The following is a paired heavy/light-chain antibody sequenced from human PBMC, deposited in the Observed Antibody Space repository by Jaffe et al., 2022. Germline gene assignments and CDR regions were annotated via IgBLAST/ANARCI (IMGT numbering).Light chain of an antibody. CDR3: SSYTSSSPHVV. CDR1: SSDVGGYNY. J-gene: IGLJ2*01. CDR2: DVS. V-gene: IGLV2-14*03. Sequence: QSALTQPASVSGSPGQSITISCTGTSSDVGGYNYVSWYQQHPGKAPKLMIYDVSNRPSGVSNRFSGSKSGNTASLTISGLQAEDEADYYCSSYTSSSPHVVFGGGTKLTVL.
Heavy chain of an antibody. CDR1: GGSISSYY. CDR2: IYYSGST. V-gene: IGHV4-59*01. CDR3: ARGAYTMVRGVIITPPYYFDY. Sequence: QVQLQESGPGLVKPSETLSLTCTVSGGSISSYYWSWIRQPPGKGLEWIGYIYYSGSTNYNPSLKSRVTISVDTSKNQFSLKLSSVTAADTAVYYCARGAYTMVRGVIITPPYYFDYWGQGTLVTVSS. D-gene: IGHD3-10*01. J-gene: IGHJ4*02.